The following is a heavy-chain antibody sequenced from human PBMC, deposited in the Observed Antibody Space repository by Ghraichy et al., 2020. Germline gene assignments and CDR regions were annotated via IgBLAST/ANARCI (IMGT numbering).Heavy chain of an antibody. J-gene: IGHJ4*02. Sequence: GGGRGRGRGLEGVSVIYNTGKTYYTDSVKGRLTISRDHSKNTLYLQMNSLSPEDTGIYYCTNAGGSAWSSITWGQGTLVTVSS. D-gene: IGHD5-12*01. CDR2: IYNTGKT. V-gene: IGHV3-53*01. CDR3: TNAGGSAWSSIT.